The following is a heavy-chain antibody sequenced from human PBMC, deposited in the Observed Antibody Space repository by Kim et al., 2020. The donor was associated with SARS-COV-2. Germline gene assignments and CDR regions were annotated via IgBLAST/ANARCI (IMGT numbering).Heavy chain of an antibody. CDR1: GGSFSGYY. J-gene: IGHJ5*02. CDR2: INHSGST. CDR3: ASFDSNCGGDCDNWFDP. V-gene: IGHV4-34*01. D-gene: IGHD2-21*02. Sequence: SETLSLTCAVYGGSFSGYYWSWIRQPPGKGLEWIGEINHSGSTNYNPSLKSRVTISVDTSKNQFSLKLSSVTAADTAVYYCASFDSNCGGDCDNWFDPWG.